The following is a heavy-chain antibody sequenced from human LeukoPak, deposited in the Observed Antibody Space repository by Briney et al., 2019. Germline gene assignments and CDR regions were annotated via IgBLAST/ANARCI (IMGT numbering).Heavy chain of an antibody. CDR3: ARGSRGYYDSSGFGFDY. D-gene: IGHD3-22*01. J-gene: IGHJ4*02. CDR2: ISACNGNT. CDR1: GYTFTSYG. V-gene: IGHV1-18*01. Sequence: ASVKVSCKASGYTFTSYGISWVRQAPGQGLEWMGWISACNGNTNYAQKLQGRVTMTTDTSTSTAYMELRSLRSDDTAVYYCARGSRGYYDSSGFGFDYWGQGTLVTVSS.